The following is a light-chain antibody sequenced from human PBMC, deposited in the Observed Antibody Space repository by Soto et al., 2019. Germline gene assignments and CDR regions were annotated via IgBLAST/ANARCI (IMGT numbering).Light chain of an antibody. J-gene: IGKJ5*01. V-gene: IGKV1-39*01. CDR2: STS. Sequence: DILMTQAPSSLSASVGDRVNITCRASQNIRNFLNWYQQTPGKAPKLLISSTSSLQSGVPSRFSGSGSGKDFTLTISSLQPEDFASYYCQQSYSTPSITFGQGTRLEI. CDR1: QNIRNF. CDR3: QQSYSTPSIT.